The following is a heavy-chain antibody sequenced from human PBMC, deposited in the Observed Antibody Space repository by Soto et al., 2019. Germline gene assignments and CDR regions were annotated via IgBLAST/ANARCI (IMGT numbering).Heavy chain of an antibody. D-gene: IGHD2-8*01. V-gene: IGHV4-30-4*02. CDR2: IYYSGST. J-gene: IGHJ5*02. Sequence: SDTLSLTCTVSGGSISSGDYYWSWIRQPPGKGLEWIGYIYYSGSTYYNPSLKSRVTISVDTSKNQFSLKLSSVTAADTAVYYCARGASYCTNGVCYPNWFDPWGQGTLVTVSS. CDR1: GGSISSGDYY. CDR3: ARGASYCTNGVCYPNWFDP.